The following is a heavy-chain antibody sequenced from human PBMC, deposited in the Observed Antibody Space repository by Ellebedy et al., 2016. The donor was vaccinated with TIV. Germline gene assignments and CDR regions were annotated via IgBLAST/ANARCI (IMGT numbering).Heavy chain of an antibody. V-gene: IGHV3-15*01. CDR1: GFTFSNAW. J-gene: IGHJ6*04. Sequence: GESLKISXAASGFTFSNAWMSWVRQAPGKGLEWVGRIKSKTDGGTTDYAAPVKGRFTISRDDSKNTLYLQMNSLKTEDTAVYYCTTEGGSTTGVDVWGKGTTVTVSS. D-gene: IGHD2-2*01. CDR3: TTEGGSTTGVDV. CDR2: IKSKTDGGTT.